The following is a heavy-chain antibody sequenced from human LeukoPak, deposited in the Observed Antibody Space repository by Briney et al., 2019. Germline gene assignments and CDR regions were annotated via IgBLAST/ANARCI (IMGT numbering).Heavy chain of an antibody. CDR2: ISSSSSYI. V-gene: IGHV3-21*01. CDR3: AREGRFGELLRY. D-gene: IGHD3-10*01. J-gene: IGHJ4*02. Sequence: GGSLRLSCAASGFTFSSYSMNWVRQAPGKGLEWVSSISSSSSYIYYADSVKGRFTISRDNAKNSLHLQMNSLRAEDTAVYYCAREGRFGELLRYWGQGTLVTVSS. CDR1: GFTFSSYS.